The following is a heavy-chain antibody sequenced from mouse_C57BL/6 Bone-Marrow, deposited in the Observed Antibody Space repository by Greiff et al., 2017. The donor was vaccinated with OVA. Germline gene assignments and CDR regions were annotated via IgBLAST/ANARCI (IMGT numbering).Heavy chain of an antibody. J-gene: IGHJ2*01. V-gene: IGHV1-81*01. CDR3: ARSWITTDY. CDR1: GYTFTSYG. Sequence: QVQLQQSGAELARPGASVTLSCKASGYTFTSYGISWVKQRTGQGLEWIGEIYPRSGNTYYNEKFKGKATLTADKTSSTAYMELRSLTSEDSAFYFCARSWITTDYWGQGTTLTVSS. D-gene: IGHD1-1*01. CDR2: IYPRSGNT.